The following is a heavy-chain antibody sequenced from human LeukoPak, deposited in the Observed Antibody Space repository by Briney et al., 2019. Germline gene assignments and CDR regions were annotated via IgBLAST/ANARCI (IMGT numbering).Heavy chain of an antibody. CDR1: GFTFSDYY. V-gene: IGHV3-11*03. D-gene: IGHD3-22*01. CDR3: ARGSGYYDRVLDY. J-gene: IGHJ4*02. CDR2: ISSSGSYT. Sequence: PGGSLRLSCAASGFTFSDYYMSWIRQAPGKGLEWVSYISSSGSYTNYADSVKGRFTISRDNAKNSLYLQMNSLRAEDTAVYFCARGSGYYDRVLDYWGQGTLVTVYS.